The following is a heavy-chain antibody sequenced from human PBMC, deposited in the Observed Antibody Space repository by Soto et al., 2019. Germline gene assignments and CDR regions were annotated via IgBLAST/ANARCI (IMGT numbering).Heavy chain of an antibody. Sequence: GSLSLSCAASGFTFSPYAMHWVRQAPGKGLEWVAVISYDGSNKFNADSATGRFITSTDNSKHMLYPLMNGQRAEDRVVYYSARKGAGLTGSPVDYMGPGTLVAVS. V-gene: IGHV3-30-3*01. CDR1: GFTFSPYA. J-gene: IGHJ4*02. CDR2: ISYDGSNK. D-gene: IGHD3-9*01. CDR3: ARKGAGLTGSPVDY.